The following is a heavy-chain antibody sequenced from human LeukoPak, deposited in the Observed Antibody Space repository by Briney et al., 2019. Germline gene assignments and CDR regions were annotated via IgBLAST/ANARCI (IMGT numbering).Heavy chain of an antibody. D-gene: IGHD3-22*01. Sequence: ASETLSLTCTVSGGSISTYYWSWIRQPPGRGLEWIGYIYYSGSTNYNPSLKSRVTISVDTSKSQFSLKLSSVTAADTAVYYCARSFTYYYDSSGYSQGGYFDYWGQGTLVTVSS. V-gene: IGHV4-59*01. CDR1: GGSISTYY. CDR2: IYYSGST. J-gene: IGHJ4*02. CDR3: ARSFTYYYDSSGYSQGGYFDY.